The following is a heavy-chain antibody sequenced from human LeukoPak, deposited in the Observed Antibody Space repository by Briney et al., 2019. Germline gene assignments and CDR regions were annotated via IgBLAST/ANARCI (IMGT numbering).Heavy chain of an antibody. CDR1: GFTFDDYA. CDR3: AKEGGGWYGNAFDI. D-gene: IGHD6-19*01. J-gene: IGHJ3*02. CDR2: ISWNSGSI. Sequence: PGGSLRLSCAASGFTFDDYAMHWVRQAPGKGLEWVSGISWNSGSIGYADSVKGRFTISRDNAKNSLYLQMNSLRAEDMALYYCAKEGGGWYGNAFDIWGQGTMVTVSS. V-gene: IGHV3-9*03.